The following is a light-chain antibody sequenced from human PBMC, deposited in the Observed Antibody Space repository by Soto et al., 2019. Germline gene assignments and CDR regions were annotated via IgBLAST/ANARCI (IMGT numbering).Light chain of an antibody. CDR2: GAS. Sequence: EIVLTQSPGTLSLSPGERATLSCSASQSVSSSYLAWYQQKPGQAPRLLIYGASSRATGIPDRFSGSGSGTDFTLTISRLEPEDFPVYYCQQYGSSRPFGQGTKLEIK. J-gene: IGKJ2*01. V-gene: IGKV3-20*01. CDR1: QSVSSSY. CDR3: QQYGSSRP.